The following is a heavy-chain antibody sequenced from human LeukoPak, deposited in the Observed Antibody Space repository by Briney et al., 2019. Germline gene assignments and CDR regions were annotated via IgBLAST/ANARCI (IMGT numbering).Heavy chain of an antibody. CDR1: GFTFSSYA. Sequence: TGGSLRLSCAASGFTFSSYAMSWVRQAPGKGLEWVSAISGSGGSTYYADSVKGRFTIPRDNSKNTLYLQMNSLRAEDTAVYYCAKATGYDSTYDYWGQGTLVTVSS. CDR3: AKATGYDSTYDY. V-gene: IGHV3-23*01. CDR2: ISGSGGST. J-gene: IGHJ4*02. D-gene: IGHD5-12*01.